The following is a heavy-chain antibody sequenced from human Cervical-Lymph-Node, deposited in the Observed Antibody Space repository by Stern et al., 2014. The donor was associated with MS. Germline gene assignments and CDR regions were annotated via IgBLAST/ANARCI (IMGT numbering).Heavy chain of an antibody. V-gene: IGHV4-59*08. D-gene: IGHD3-16*01. J-gene: IGHJ4*02. CDR3: ARHRGYGGSYVDY. CDR2: IYDGGST. Sequence: QVQLQESGPGLVKPSETLSLTCTVSGGSISTYYWSWIRQPPGKGLEWIGYIYDGGSTNHNPSLNSRLTMSVDTSKNQFSLRLRSVTAADTAVYYCARHRGYGGSYVDYWGQGTLVTVSS. CDR1: GGSISTYY.